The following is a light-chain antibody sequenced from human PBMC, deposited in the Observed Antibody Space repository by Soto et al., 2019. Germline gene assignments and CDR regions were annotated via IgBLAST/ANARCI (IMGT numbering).Light chain of an antibody. V-gene: IGKV1-9*01. CDR1: QGISSY. J-gene: IGKJ4*01. CDR2: DAS. CDR3: QQVNVYPST. Sequence: IQLPQSPSSLSASVGDRVTITCRASQGISSYLGWYQQKPGKAPNLLIYDASTLHSGVPSRFSGGGSGTDFTLTTSSLQPEDFATYYCQQVNVYPSTFGGGTKVDIK.